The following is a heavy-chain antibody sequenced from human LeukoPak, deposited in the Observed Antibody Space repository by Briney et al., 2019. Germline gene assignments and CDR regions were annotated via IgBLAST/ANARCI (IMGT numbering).Heavy chain of an antibody. J-gene: IGHJ5*02. CDR1: GGTFSSYA. V-gene: IGHV1-69*13. CDR2: IISIFGTA. Sequence: ASVKVSCKASGGTFSSYAISWVRQAPGQGLEWMGGIISIFGTANYAQKFQGRVTITADESTSTVYMELSSLRSEDTAVYYCARLGPFYDSSGYGEYNWFDPWGQGTLVTVSS. CDR3: ARLGPFYDSSGYGEYNWFDP. D-gene: IGHD3-22*01.